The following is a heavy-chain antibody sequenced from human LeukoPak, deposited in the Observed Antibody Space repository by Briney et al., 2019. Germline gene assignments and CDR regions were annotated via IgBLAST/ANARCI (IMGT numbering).Heavy chain of an antibody. Sequence: GGSLRLSCVGSGFTSIAYALTWARQAPGKGLEWVSGISGGGVTTYYADSVKGRFTISRDNSKNTLYLQMNSLRAEDTAVYYCARDRWLFDYWGQGTLVTVSS. D-gene: IGHD3-10*01. CDR2: ISGGGVTT. V-gene: IGHV3-23*01. J-gene: IGHJ4*02. CDR1: GFTSIAYA. CDR3: ARDRWLFDY.